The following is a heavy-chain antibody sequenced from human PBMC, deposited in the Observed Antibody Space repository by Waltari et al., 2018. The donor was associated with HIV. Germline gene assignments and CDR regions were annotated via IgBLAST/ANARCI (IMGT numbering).Heavy chain of an antibody. V-gene: IGHV1-69*18. Sequence: VQLVQSGAEVKKPGSSVKVSCKASGRTVRSYAISWVRQAPGQGLEGMGRIVPICGTGNYGQEVQGSVTATADEATSTAYMGLSSLGSEDTAVYYCARDPRRTSFGYYGMDVWGQGTTVTVSS. CDR3: ARDPRRTSFGYYGMDV. CDR1: GRTVRSYA. CDR2: IVPICGTG. D-gene: IGHD1-7*01. J-gene: IGHJ6*02.